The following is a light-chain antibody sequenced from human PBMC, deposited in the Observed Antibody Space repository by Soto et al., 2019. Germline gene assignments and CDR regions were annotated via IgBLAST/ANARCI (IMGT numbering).Light chain of an antibody. CDR1: SSDVGSYNL. CDR2: EGS. V-gene: IGLV2-23*01. CDR3: CSYAGIHVV. J-gene: IGLJ2*01. Sequence: QSALTQPASVSGSPGQSITISCTGTSSDVGSYNLVSWYQQHPGKAPKLMIYEGSKRPSGVSNRFSGSKSGNTASLTISGLQAEDEADYYCCSYAGIHVVFGGGTKLTV.